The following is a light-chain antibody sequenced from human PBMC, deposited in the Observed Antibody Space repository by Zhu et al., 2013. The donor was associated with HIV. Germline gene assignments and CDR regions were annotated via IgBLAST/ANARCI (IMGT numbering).Light chain of an antibody. CDR1: HDITNY. CDR3: QQYDNLPLT. CDR2: NAS. J-gene: IGKJ5*01. V-gene: IGKV1-33*01. Sequence: DIQMTQSPSSLSTSVGDRITITCQASHDITNYLNWYQQKPGNTPKLLVYNASYLEAGVPSRFSGSGSGTDFSFTISSLQPEDTATYYCQQYDNLPLTFGQGTRLEIK.